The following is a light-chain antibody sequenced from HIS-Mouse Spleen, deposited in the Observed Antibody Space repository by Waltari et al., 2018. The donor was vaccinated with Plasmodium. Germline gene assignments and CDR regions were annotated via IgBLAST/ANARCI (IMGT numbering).Light chain of an antibody. V-gene: IGLV2-11*01. CDR3: CSYAGSYTWV. CDR2: DVS. Sequence: QSALTPPRSVSASPGQSVTISCTGTSSDFGCYYYVLWYQQHPGNAPKLMIYDVSKRPSGVPDRFSGSKSGNTASLTISGLQAEDEADYYCCSYAGSYTWVFGGGTKLTVL. J-gene: IGLJ2*01. CDR1: SSDFGCYYY.